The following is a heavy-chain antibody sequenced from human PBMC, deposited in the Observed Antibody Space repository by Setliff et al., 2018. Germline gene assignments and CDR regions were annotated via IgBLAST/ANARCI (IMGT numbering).Heavy chain of an antibody. J-gene: IGHJ3*02. Sequence: ASVTVSCKASGYTFTGYYMHWVRQAPGQGLEWMGWINPNSGGTNYAQKFQGRVTMTRDTSISTAYMELSRLRSDDTAVYYCARGGGSSSWYDAFDIWGQGTMVTVSS. CDR3: ARGGGSSSWYDAFDI. CDR2: INPNSGGT. CDR1: GYTFTGYY. D-gene: IGHD6-13*01. V-gene: IGHV1-2*02.